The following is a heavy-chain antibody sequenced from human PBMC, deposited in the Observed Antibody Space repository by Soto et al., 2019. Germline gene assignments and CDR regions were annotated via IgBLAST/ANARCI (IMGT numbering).Heavy chain of an antibody. CDR2: IDPKNGGT. D-gene: IGHD2-21*01. V-gene: IGHV1-2*02. CDR1: GYSISAYY. CDR3: ARSVVAVIAFGYQYYGMDA. Sequence: QVQLVQSGTEVKKPGASVKVSCQASGYSISAYYIHWVRQAPGQGLEWMGWIDPKNGGTVSAQKFQGRLTMTRDTSISTVYMDLSGLTSDDTALYYCARSVVAVIAFGYQYYGMDAWGQGTTVTVS. J-gene: IGHJ6*02.